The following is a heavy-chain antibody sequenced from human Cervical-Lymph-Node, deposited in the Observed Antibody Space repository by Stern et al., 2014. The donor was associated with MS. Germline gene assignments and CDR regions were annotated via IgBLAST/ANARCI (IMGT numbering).Heavy chain of an antibody. CDR2: ISSSGSTI. J-gene: IGHJ4*02. CDR1: GFIFSDTY. Sequence: QVQLVQSVGGLVKTGGSLRLSCAASGFIFSDTYMSWIRQAPGKGLEYVSYISSSGSTIYYADSVKGRFTISRDNAKNSLYLQMNSLRAEDTAVYYCARDSVYSYTDYWGQGTLVTVSS. D-gene: IGHD3-16*02. CDR3: ARDSVYSYTDY. V-gene: IGHV3-11*01.